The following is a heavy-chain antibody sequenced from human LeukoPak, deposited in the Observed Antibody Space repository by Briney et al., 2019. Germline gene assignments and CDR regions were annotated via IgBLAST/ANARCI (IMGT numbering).Heavy chain of an antibody. CDR3: AKDAIGQYRTYYFDH. CDR1: GFSFSSFA. CDR2: ISGSGGST. V-gene: IGHV3-23*01. J-gene: IGHJ4*02. D-gene: IGHD2-2*01. Sequence: GGSQRLSCAASGFSFSSFAMSWVRQAAGKGLEWVSAISGSGGSTYYADSVQGRFTVSRDNSKNMLFLQMTSLRAEDTAVYYCAKDAIGQYRTYYFDHWGQGILVPVSS.